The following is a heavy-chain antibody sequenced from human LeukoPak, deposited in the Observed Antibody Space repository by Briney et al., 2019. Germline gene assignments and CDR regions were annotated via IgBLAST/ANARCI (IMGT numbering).Heavy chain of an antibody. J-gene: IGHJ6*03. CDR3: AKSPVYDFWSGYYYYMDV. V-gene: IGHV3-23*01. D-gene: IGHD3-3*01. CDR1: GFTFSSYG. CDR2: ISGSGGST. Sequence: LPGGSLRLSCAASGFTFSSYGMSWVRQAPGKGLEWVSAISGSGGSTYYADSVKGRFTISRDNSKSTLYLQMNSLRAEDTAVYYCAKSPVYDFWSGYYYYMDVWGKGTTVTVSS.